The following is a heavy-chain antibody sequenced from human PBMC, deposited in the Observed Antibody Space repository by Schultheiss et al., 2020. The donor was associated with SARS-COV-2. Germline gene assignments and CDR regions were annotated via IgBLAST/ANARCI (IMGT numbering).Heavy chain of an antibody. CDR2: ISSSADTI. CDR1: EFTFSTYS. J-gene: IGHJ4*02. V-gene: IGHV3-48*04. CDR3: ARGSGGGYEFDY. Sequence: GGSLRLSCAASEFTFSTYSMNWVRQAPGKGLEWVSYISSSADTIYYADSVKGRFTISRDNAKNSLFLQMDSLTAEDTAVYYCARGSGGGYEFDYWGQGTLVTVSS. D-gene: IGHD5-12*01.